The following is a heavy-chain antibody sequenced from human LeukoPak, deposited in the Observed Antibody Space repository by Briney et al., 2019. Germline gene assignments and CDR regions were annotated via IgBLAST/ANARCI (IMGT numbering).Heavy chain of an antibody. J-gene: IGHJ4*02. Sequence: GGSLRLSCAASGFTFSSYSMNWVRQAPGKGLEWVSYISSSSSTIYYAGSVKGRFTISRDNAKNSLYLQMNSLRAEDTAVYHCARLSVYSSGWSDYWGQGTLVTVSS. D-gene: IGHD6-19*01. CDR3: ARLSVYSSGWSDY. V-gene: IGHV3-48*01. CDR1: GFTFSSYS. CDR2: ISSSSSTI.